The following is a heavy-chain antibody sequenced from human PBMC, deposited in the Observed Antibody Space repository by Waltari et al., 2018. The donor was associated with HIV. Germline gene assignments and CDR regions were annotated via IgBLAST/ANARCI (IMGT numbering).Heavy chain of an antibody. J-gene: IGHJ4*02. CDR2: INAGNGNT. V-gene: IGHV1-3*01. Sequence: QVQLVQSGAEVKKPGASVKVSCKASGYTFTSYAMHWVRQAPGQRREGMGWINAGNGNTKYAQKCQGRVTITRDTSASTAYMELSSLRSEDTAVYYCARVGWELLEFDYWGQGTLVTVSS. D-gene: IGHD1-26*01. CDR3: ARVGWELLEFDY. CDR1: GYTFTSYA.